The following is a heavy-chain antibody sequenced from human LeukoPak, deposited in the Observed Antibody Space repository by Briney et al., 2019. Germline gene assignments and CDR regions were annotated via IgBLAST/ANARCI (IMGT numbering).Heavy chain of an antibody. Sequence: GESLKISCKGSGYSINNYWIGWVRQMPGKGLEWMGIIYPADSDIRYSPSFQGQVTISADKSISTAYLQWSSLKASDTAMYYCARLDGDYDFDYWGQGTLVTVSS. CDR1: GYSINNYW. J-gene: IGHJ4*02. CDR2: IYPADSDI. D-gene: IGHD4-17*01. CDR3: ARLDGDYDFDY. V-gene: IGHV5-51*01.